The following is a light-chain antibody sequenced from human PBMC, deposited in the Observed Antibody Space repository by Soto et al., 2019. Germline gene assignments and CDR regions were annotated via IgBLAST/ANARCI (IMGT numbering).Light chain of an antibody. CDR3: QQSYS. J-gene: IGKJ2*01. V-gene: IGKV1-39*01. CDR1: QSISSY. Sequence: DIQMTQSPSSLSASVGDRVTITCRASQSISSYLNWYQQKPGKAPKLLIHAASSLQSGVPSRFSGSGSGTDFTLTIRSLQPEDFATYYCQQSYSFGQGTKLEIK. CDR2: AAS.